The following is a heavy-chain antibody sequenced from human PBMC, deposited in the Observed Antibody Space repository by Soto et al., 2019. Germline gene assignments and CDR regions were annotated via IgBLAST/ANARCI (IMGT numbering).Heavy chain of an antibody. CDR1: GGSISSSSCY. CDR3: AREANIRGAFDI. J-gene: IGHJ3*02. Sequence: SETLSLTCTVSGGSISSSSCYWVWIRQSPGEGLEWIGSMYYSGSTYYNPSLKSRVTISVDTSKNQLSLNLSSVTAADTAVYYCAREANIRGAFDIWGQGTMVTVSS. V-gene: IGHV4-39*02. D-gene: IGHD1-26*01. CDR2: MYYSGST.